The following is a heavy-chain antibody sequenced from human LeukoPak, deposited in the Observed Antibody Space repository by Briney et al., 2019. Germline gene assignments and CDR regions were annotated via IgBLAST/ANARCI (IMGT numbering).Heavy chain of an antibody. V-gene: IGHV3-30*02. CDR2: IQNDEIDK. CDR3: AKERKIPPFEC. CDR1: GFTFSSYG. Sequence: PGGSLRLSCAAAGFTFSSYGMHWVRLAPGKGLEWVAFIQNDEIDKFYADSVRGRFTVSRDNSKNTLYLQMDSLIPEDTAVYYCAKERKIPPFECWGQGTPVTVSS. J-gene: IGHJ4*02.